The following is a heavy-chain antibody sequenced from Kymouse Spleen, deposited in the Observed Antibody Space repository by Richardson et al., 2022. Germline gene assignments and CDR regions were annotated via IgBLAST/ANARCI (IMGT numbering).Heavy chain of an antibody. Sequence: EVQLVESGGGLVQPGGSLKLSCAASGFTFSGSAMHWVRQASGKGLEWVGRIRSKANSYATAYAASVKGRFTISRDDSKNTAYLQMNSLKTEDTAVYYCTRQVAVAAEGNWFDPWGQGTLVTVSS. CDR2: IRSKANSYAT. V-gene: IGHV3-73*02. D-gene: IGHD6-19*01. J-gene: IGHJ5*02. CDR3: TRQVAVAAEGNWFDP. CDR1: GFTFSGSA.